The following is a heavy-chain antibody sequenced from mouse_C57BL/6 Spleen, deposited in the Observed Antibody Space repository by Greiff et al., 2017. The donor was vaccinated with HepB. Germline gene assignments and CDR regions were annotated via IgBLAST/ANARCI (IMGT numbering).Heavy chain of an antibody. Sequence: QVQLKESGAELARPGASVKLSCKASGYTFTSYGISWVKQRTGQGLEWIGEIYPRSGNTNYKEKFKGKATLTADKSSSTAYMELRSLTSEDSAVYFGANLPFAYWGQGTLVTVSA. CDR3: ANLPFAY. J-gene: IGHJ3*01. D-gene: IGHD2-1*01. V-gene: IGHV1-81*01. CDR1: GYTFTSYG. CDR2: IYPRSGNT.